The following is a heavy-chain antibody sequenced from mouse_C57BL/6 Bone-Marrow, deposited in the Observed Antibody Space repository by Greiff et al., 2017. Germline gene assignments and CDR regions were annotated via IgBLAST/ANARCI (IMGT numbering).Heavy chain of an antibody. CDR2: INPNNGGT. J-gene: IGHJ2*01. V-gene: IGHV1-26*01. CDR3: ARDGYYPLDY. Sequence: VQLQQSGPELVKPGASVKISCKASGYTFTDYYMNWVKQSHGKSLEWIGDINPNNGGTSYNQKFKGKATLTVDKSSSTAYMELRSLTSEDSAVYYCARDGYYPLDYWGQSTTLTVSS. D-gene: IGHD2-3*01. CDR1: GYTFTDYY.